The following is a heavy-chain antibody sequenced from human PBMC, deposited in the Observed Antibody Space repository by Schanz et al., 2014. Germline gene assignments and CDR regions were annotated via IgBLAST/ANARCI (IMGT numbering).Heavy chain of an antibody. Sequence: VQLVESGGGLVQPGGSLRLSCAASGFNFHFYAMHWVRQAPGKGLEWVAFISYDGSNTILADSVRGRFTISRDNSQNTLFLQMNSLRVEDTAVYYCSRFLTGLDYWGPGTLVTVSS. CDR2: ISYDGSNT. CDR3: SRFLTGLDY. CDR1: GFNFHFYA. D-gene: IGHD7-27*01. V-gene: IGHV3-30*04. J-gene: IGHJ4*02.